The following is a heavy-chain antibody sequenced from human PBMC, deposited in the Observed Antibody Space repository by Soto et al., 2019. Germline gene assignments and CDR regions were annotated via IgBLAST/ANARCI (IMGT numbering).Heavy chain of an antibody. J-gene: IGHJ6*02. Sequence: QVQLQQWGAGLLKPSETLSLTCAVYGGSFSGYYWSWIRQPPGKGLEWIGEINHSGSTNYNPSLKSRVTISVDTSKNQFSLKLSSVTAADTAVYYCARSGAPHNYYYYGMDVWGQGTTVTVSS. CDR2: INHSGST. V-gene: IGHV4-34*01. CDR3: ARSGAPHNYYYYGMDV. CDR1: GGSFSGYY. D-gene: IGHD2-21*01.